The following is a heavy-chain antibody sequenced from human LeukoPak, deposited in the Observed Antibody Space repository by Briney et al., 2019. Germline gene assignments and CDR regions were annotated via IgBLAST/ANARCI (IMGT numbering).Heavy chain of an antibody. J-gene: IGHJ4*02. V-gene: IGHV4-38-2*02. CDR1: GYSISSGYY. CDR2: IYYSGST. D-gene: IGHD3-9*01. CDR3: ARYYDILTGSY. Sequence: PSETLSLTCTVSGYSISSGYYWGWLRQPPGKGLEWIGSIYYSGSTYYNPSLKSRVTISVDTSKNQFSLKLSSVTAADTAVYYCARYYDILTGSYWGQGTLVTVSS.